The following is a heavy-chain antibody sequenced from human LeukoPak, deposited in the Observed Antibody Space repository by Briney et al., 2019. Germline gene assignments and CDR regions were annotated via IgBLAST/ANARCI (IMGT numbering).Heavy chain of an antibody. Sequence: PSETLSLTCAVYGGSFSGYYWSWIRQPPGKGLEWIGEINHSGSTNYNPSLKSRVTISVDTSKNQFSLKLSSVTAADTAVYYCARDLPQDGPDAFDIWGQGTMVTVSS. CDR2: INHSGST. J-gene: IGHJ3*02. CDR3: ARDLPQDGPDAFDI. V-gene: IGHV4-34*01. D-gene: IGHD5-24*01. CDR1: GGSFSGYY.